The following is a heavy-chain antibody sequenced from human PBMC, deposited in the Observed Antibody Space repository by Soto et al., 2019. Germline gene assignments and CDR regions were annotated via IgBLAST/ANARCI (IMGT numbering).Heavy chain of an antibody. CDR3: AREDIVVVPAAMPRYYYYYYLDV. CDR1: VYTFTSYG. Sequence: AAVKVSCKASVYTFTSYGRHWVSQSPGQRLEWMGWINAGNGNTKYSQKFQGRVTITRDTSASTAYMELSSLRSEDTAVYYCAREDIVVVPAAMPRYYYYYYLDVWGKGTTVPVSS. J-gene: IGHJ6*03. V-gene: IGHV1-3*01. D-gene: IGHD2-2*01. CDR2: INAGNGNT.